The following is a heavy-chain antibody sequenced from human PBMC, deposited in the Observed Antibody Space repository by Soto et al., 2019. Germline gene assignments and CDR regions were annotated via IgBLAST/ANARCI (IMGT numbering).Heavy chain of an antibody. Sequence: ASVKVSCKASGYTFTSYYMHWVRQAPGQGLEWMGIINPSGGSTSYAQKFQGRVTMTRDTSTSTVYMELSSLRSEDTAVYYCARTISTVTPKLYGRAVWGQGTTVTVSS. CDR1: GYTFTSYY. V-gene: IGHV1-46*01. CDR3: ARTISTVTPKLYGRAV. CDR2: INPSGGST. J-gene: IGHJ6*02. D-gene: IGHD4-17*01.